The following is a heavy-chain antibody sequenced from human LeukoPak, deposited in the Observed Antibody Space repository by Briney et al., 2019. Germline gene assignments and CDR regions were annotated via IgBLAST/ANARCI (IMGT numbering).Heavy chain of an antibody. D-gene: IGHD6-6*01. V-gene: IGHV4-39*01. J-gene: IGHJ3*02. CDR1: RGSISSSSYY. CDR3: ARHGLEYSSSWGSHAFDI. CDR2: IYYSGRT. Sequence: SETLSLTCTVSRGSISSSSYYWGWVRQPPGKGLEWIGSIYYSGRTYYNPSLKSRVTISVDTSKNQFSLKLSSVTAADTAVYYCARHGLEYSSSWGSHAFDIWGQGTMVTVSS.